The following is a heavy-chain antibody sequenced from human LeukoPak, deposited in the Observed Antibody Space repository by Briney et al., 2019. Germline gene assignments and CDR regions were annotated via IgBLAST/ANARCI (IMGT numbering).Heavy chain of an antibody. CDR2: IKQFGWEK. Sequence: GGPLRLSCAASGFHFSSYWMRWLRQAPGKGLEGVAKIKQFGWEKYYVDSVKGRFTISSDNAKNSLYLQMNSLRAEDTAVYYFARRASTIFGVVIISFWFDPWGQGTLDTVYS. D-gene: IGHD3-3*01. CDR3: ARRASTIFGVVIISFWFDP. J-gene: IGHJ5*02. V-gene: IGHV3-7*03. CDR1: GFHFSSYW.